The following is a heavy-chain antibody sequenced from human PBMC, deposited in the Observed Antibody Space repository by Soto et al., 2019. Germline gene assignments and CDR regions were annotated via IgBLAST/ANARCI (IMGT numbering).Heavy chain of an antibody. V-gene: IGHV3-21*01. CDR2: ISSSSSYI. CDR3: ARDGSTTGTTGFDY. CDR1: GFTFSSYS. J-gene: IGHJ4*02. D-gene: IGHD1-1*01. Sequence: GGSLRLSCAASGFTFSSYSMNWVRQDPGKGLEWVSSISSSSSYIYYADSVKGRFTISRDNAKNSLYLQMNSLRAEDTAVYYCARDGSTTGTTGFDYWGQGTLVTVSS.